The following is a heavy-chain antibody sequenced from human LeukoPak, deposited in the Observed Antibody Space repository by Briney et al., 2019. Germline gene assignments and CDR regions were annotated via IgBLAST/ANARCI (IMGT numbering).Heavy chain of an antibody. CDR1: GGSISSGGYY. Sequence: SQTLSLTCTVSGGSISSGGYYWSWIRQHPGKGLEWIGYIYYSGSTYYNPSLKSRVTISVDTSKNQFSLKLSSVTAADTAVYYCARGSPGPYDAFDIWGQGTMDTVSS. CDR3: ARGSPGPYDAFDI. J-gene: IGHJ3*02. CDR2: IYYSGST. V-gene: IGHV4-31*03. D-gene: IGHD1-14*01.